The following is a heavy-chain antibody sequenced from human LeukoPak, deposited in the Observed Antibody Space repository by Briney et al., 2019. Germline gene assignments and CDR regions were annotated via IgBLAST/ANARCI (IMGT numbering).Heavy chain of an antibody. V-gene: IGHV3-30*18. D-gene: IGHD1-26*01. CDR2: ISYDGSNK. CDR1: GFTFNNYG. Sequence: GGSLRLSCAASGFTFNNYGMHWVRQAPGKGLEWVAVISYDGSNKFYADSVKGRFTISRDNSKNTLYLQTNSLRAEDTAVYYCAKDVVMGPTNHGLDYWGQGTLVTVSS. CDR3: AKDVVMGPTNHGLDY. J-gene: IGHJ4*02.